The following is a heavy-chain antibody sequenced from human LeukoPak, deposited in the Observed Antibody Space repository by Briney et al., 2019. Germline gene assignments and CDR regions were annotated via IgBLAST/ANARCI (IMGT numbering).Heavy chain of an antibody. J-gene: IGHJ5*02. CDR3: ARDRWELLGWFDP. Sequence: SETLSLTCTVFGYSVSSGYYWGWIRQPPGKGLEWIGYIYYSGSTNYNPSLKSRVTISVDTSKNQFSLKLSSVTAADTAVYYCARDRWELLGWFDPWGQGTLVTVSS. D-gene: IGHD1-26*01. CDR1: GYSVSSGYY. CDR2: IYYSGST. V-gene: IGHV4-61*01.